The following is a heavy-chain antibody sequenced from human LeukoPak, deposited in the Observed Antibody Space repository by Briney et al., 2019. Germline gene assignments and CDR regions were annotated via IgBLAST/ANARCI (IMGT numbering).Heavy chain of an antibody. CDR3: ARDDYSDYFDY. CDR1: GGSISSHH. D-gene: IGHD4-11*01. J-gene: IGHJ4*02. CDR2: ISYSGST. V-gene: IGHV4-59*08. Sequence: PSETLSLTCTVSGGSISSHHWSWIRQPPGKGLEWIGYISYSGSTNYNPSLKSRVNISVDTSKNQFSLKLSSVTAADTAVYYCARDDYSDYFDYWGQGTLVTVSS.